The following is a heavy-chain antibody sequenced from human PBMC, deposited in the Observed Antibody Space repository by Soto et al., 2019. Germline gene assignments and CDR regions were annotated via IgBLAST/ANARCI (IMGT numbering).Heavy chain of an antibody. V-gene: IGHV3-33*01. CDR3: ARDSRGGRYFDWLLPDIEEYYYYGMDV. CDR2: IWYDGSNK. D-gene: IGHD3-9*01. CDR1: GFTFSSYG. Sequence: GGSLRLSCAASGFTFSSYGMHWVRQAPGKGLEWVAGIWYDGSNKYYADSVKGRFTISRDNSKNTLYLQMNSLRAEDTAVYYCARDSRGGRYFDWLLPDIEEYYYYGMDVWGQGTTVTVSS. J-gene: IGHJ6*02.